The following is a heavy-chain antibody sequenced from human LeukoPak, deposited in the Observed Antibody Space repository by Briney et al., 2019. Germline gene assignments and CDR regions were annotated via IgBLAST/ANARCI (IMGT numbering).Heavy chain of an antibody. CDR2: IYYSGST. J-gene: IGHJ5*02. D-gene: IGHD2-2*01. V-gene: IGHV4-39*07. CDR3: ASWYCSSTSCSVPP. Sequence: SETLSLTCTVSGGSISSSSYYWGWIRQPPGKGLEWIGSIYYSGSTYYNPSLKSRVTISVDKSKNQFSLKLSSVTAADTAVYYCASWYCSSTSCSVPPWGQGTLVTVSS. CDR1: GGSISSSSYY.